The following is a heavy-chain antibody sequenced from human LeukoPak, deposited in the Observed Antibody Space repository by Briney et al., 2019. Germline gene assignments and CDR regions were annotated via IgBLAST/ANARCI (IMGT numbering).Heavy chain of an antibody. CDR2: IRYDGSNK. D-gene: IGHD3-10*01. CDR1: GFTFSNYA. Sequence: GGSLRLSCAASGFTFSNYAMHWVRQAPGKGLEWVAFIRYDGSNKYYADSVKGRFTTSRDNSKDTLYLQMNSLRAEDAAVYYCAKDTRGDYGWDFDYWGQGTLVTVSS. V-gene: IGHV3-30*02. J-gene: IGHJ4*02. CDR3: AKDTRGDYGWDFDY.